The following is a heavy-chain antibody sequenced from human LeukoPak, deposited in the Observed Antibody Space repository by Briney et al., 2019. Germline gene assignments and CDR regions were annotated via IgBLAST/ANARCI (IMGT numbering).Heavy chain of an antibody. CDR3: AREVATGPFDY. Sequence: PGGSLRLSCAASGFTFSSYSMNWGRQAPGKGLEWVSYISTSSSTKYYADSVKGRFTISRDNAKNSLYLQMNSLRDDDTAVYYCAREVATGPFDYWGQGTLVTVSS. D-gene: IGHD5-12*01. J-gene: IGHJ4*02. CDR1: GFTFSSYS. CDR2: ISTSSSTK. V-gene: IGHV3-48*02.